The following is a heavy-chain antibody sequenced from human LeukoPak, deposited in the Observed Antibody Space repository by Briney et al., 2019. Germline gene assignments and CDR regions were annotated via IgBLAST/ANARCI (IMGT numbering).Heavy chain of an antibody. CDR3: AKDSSSAYYYYYVDV. V-gene: IGHV3-9*01. D-gene: IGHD6-6*01. J-gene: IGHJ6*03. CDR2: ISWDSASI. Sequence: GGSLRLSCAASGFTLDGYAMHWVRQAPGKGLEWVSGISWDSASIEYADSVKGRFTISRDNAKHSLYLQMNSLRAEDTAVYYCAKDSSSAYYYYYVDVWGKGTTVTVSS. CDR1: GFTLDGYA.